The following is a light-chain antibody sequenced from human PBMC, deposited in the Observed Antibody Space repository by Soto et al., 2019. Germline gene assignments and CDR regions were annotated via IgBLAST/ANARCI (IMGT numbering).Light chain of an antibody. Sequence: QLVLTQPPSVSGAPGQRVTIPCTGSSSSIGAGYDVHWYQQLPGTAPKLLIYGNNNRPSGVPDRFSGSRSGTSASLAITGLQAEDEADYFCLSYDNSLSSPVLFGGGTKLTVL. J-gene: IGLJ2*01. CDR1: SSSIGAGYD. CDR3: LSYDNSLSSPVL. V-gene: IGLV1-40*01. CDR2: GNN.